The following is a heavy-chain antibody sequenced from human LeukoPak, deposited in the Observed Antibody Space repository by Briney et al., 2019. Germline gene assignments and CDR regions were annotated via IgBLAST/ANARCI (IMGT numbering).Heavy chain of an antibody. V-gene: IGHV3-48*01. J-gene: IGHJ6*03. D-gene: IGHD6-13*01. CDR2: ISSSSSTI. CDR1: GFTFSSYS. CDR3: ARLAAAGTYYYYYMDV. Sequence: GGSLRLSCAASGFTFSSYSMNWVRQAPGKGLEWVSYISSSSSTIYYADSVKGRFTISRDNAKNSLYLQINSLRAEDTAVYYCARLAAAGTYYYYYMDVWGKGTTVTVSS.